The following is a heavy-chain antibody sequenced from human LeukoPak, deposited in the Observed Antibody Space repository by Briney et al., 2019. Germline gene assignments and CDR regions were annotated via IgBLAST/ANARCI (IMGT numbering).Heavy chain of an antibody. CDR1: GFTFNNHA. CDR2: IRGSNRGT. J-gene: IGHJ4*02. CDR3: AKDSLSGSYGY. D-gene: IGHD1-26*01. Sequence: GGSLRLSCAASGFTFNNHAMSWVRQAPGKGLEWVSSIRGSNRGTYYADSARGRFTISRDNSKNTVYLEMNSLRAEDTAVFYCAKDSLSGSYGYWGQGTLVTVSS. V-gene: IGHV3-23*01.